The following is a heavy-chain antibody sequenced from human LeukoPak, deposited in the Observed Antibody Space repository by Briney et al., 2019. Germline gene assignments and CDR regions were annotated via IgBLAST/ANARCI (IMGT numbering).Heavy chain of an antibody. Sequence: SETLSLTCSVSDDPITMYYWTWIRQPPGKGLEWIGYVDHTGSTNFNPSLNGRVSISRDTTKNLFSLRLRSVTAADTAVYFCARGRVSSSTWYSTYYYYFYMDVWGKGTTVTVS. V-gene: IGHV4-59*01. J-gene: IGHJ6*03. CDR1: DDPITMYY. D-gene: IGHD1-1*01. CDR2: VDHTGST. CDR3: ARGRVSSSTWYSTYYYYFYMDV.